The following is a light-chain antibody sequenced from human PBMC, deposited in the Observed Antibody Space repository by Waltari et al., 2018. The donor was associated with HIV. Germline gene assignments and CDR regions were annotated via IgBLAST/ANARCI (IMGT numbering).Light chain of an antibody. J-gene: IGLJ2*01. Sequence: QAVVTQEPSLSVSPGGTVPVTCAPFTGSVPRNHYPHWIQLKPGQAPRTLIYDTEKRHPWTAGRFSGSLIGGRATLTLSGALPDDEADYYCLLSYSGVRVFGGGTKLTV. CDR1: TGSVPRNHY. CDR3: LLSYSGVRV. V-gene: IGLV7-46*01. CDR2: DTE.